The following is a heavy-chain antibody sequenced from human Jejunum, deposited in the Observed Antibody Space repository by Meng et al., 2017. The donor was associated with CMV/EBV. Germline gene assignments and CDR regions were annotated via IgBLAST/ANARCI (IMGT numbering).Heavy chain of an antibody. CDR3: AKAIDFDS. Sequence: LKLSCTASGFTFNTYALNWVRQAPGKGLEWVSGIRVGGETFYAGSVKGRFTISRDDSKNTLYLEMNSLRGEDTALYYCAKAIDFDSWGQGTLVTVSS. J-gene: IGHJ4*02. V-gene: IGHV3-23*01. D-gene: IGHD1-26*01. CDR2: IRVGGET. CDR1: GFTFNTYA.